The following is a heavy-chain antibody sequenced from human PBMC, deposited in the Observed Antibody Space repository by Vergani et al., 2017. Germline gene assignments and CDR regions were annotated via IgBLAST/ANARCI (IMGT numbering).Heavy chain of an antibody. CDR2: IYYSGST. CDR3: ARGYSSGDTYYYYYMDV. Sequence: QVQLQESGPGLVKPSETLSLTCTVSGGSVSSGSYYWSWIRQPAGKGLEWIGYIYYSGSTNYNPSLKSRVTISVDTSKNQFSLKLSSVTAADTAVYYCARGYSSGDTYYYYYMDVWGKGTTVTVSS. J-gene: IGHJ6*03. V-gene: IGHV4-61*10. CDR1: GGSVSSGSYY. D-gene: IGHD6-19*01.